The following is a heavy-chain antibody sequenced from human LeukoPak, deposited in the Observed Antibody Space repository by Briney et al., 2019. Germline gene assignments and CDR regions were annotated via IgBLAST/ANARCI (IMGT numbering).Heavy chain of an antibody. D-gene: IGHD3-3*01. CDR3: AKTRGISISGVVPLCDY. V-gene: IGHV3-23*01. CDR2: ISGSGGTP. Sequence: QSGGSLRLSCAASGFTFSDYYMSWIRQAPGKGLDWVSIISGSGGTPYYTDSVKGRFTISRDNSKNTLYLQMNSLRAEDTAVYYCAKTRGISISGVVPLCDYWGQGTLVTVSS. CDR1: GFTFSDYY. J-gene: IGHJ4*02.